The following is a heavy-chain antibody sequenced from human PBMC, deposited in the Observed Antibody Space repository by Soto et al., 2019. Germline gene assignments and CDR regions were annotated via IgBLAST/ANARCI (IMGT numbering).Heavy chain of an antibody. CDR2: ISYDGSNK. V-gene: IGHV3-30-3*01. J-gene: IGHJ4*02. CDR3: ARKMGDTPDYYFDY. D-gene: IGHD3-16*01. CDR1: GFTFSSYA. Sequence: QVQLVESGGGVVQPGRSLRLSCAASGFTFSSYAMHWVRQAPGKGLEWVAVISYDGSNKYYADSVKGRFTISRDNSKNTLYLQMNSLRAEDTAVYYCARKMGDTPDYYFDYWGQGTLVTVSS.